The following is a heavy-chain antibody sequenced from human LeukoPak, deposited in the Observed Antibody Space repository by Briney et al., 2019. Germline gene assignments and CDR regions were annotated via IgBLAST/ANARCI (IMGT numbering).Heavy chain of an antibody. J-gene: IGHJ4*02. CDR1: GGSISSYY. D-gene: IGHD5-24*01. V-gene: IGHV4-59*01. CDR3: TRGEIAPLPLDY. CDR2: IYYSGST. Sequence: SETLSLTCTVSGGSISSYYWSWLRQPPGKGLEWIGYIYYSGSTNYNPSLKSRVTISVDTSNNQSSLKLSSVTAADTAVYYGTRGEIAPLPLDYWGQGTLVTVSS.